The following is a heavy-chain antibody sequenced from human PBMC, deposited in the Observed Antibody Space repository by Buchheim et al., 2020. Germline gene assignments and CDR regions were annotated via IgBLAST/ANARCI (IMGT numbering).Heavy chain of an antibody. V-gene: IGHV3-48*03. Sequence: EVQLVESGGGLVQPGGSLRLSCAASGFTFSSYEMNWVRQAPGKGLEWVSYISSSGSTIYYADSVKGRFTISRDNAKNSLYLQINSLRAEDTAVYYCARGIAVAQNYYYYYGMDVWGQGTT. CDR2: ISSSGSTI. J-gene: IGHJ6*02. D-gene: IGHD6-19*01. CDR1: GFTFSSYE. CDR3: ARGIAVAQNYYYYYGMDV.